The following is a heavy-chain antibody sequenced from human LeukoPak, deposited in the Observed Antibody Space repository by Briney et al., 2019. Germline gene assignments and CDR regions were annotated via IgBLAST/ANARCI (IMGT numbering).Heavy chain of an antibody. D-gene: IGHD2-2*01. CDR2: MWYEGSHE. Sequence: GRSLRLSCAASGFSFSTSGMLWVRQAPGKGPDWVAVMWYEGSHEYYANSVKGRFTISRDNSKNTLYLQITSLRAEDTAVYYCARGYCTSRGCFPDYWGQGTMVTVSS. V-gene: IGHV3-33*01. CDR1: GFSFSTSG. J-gene: IGHJ4*02. CDR3: ARGYCTSRGCFPDY.